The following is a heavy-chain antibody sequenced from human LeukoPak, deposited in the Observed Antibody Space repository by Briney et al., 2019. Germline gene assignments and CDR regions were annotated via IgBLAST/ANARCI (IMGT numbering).Heavy chain of an antibody. CDR3: ATNAGSYYGSGSYHSF. D-gene: IGHD3-10*01. Sequence: GSLRLSCVDSGFMFRSYAMSWVRQAPGKGLEWVSAISGSGGSTYYEDSVKGRFTISRDNSKNTLFLLMNSLRVEGSAVYYCATNAGSYYGSGSYHSFWGQGTLVTVSS. V-gene: IGHV3-23*01. CDR1: GFMFRSYA. J-gene: IGHJ4*02. CDR2: ISGSGGST.